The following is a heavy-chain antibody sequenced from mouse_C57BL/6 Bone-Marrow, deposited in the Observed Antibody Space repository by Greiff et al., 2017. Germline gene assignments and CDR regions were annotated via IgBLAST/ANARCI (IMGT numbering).Heavy chain of an antibody. CDR1: GYAFSSSW. CDR2: IYPGDGDT. D-gene: IGHD1-2*01. V-gene: IGHV1-82*01. CDR3: AISRRAY. Sequence: QVQLQQSGPELVKPGASVKISCKASGYAFSSSWMNWVKQRPGKGLKWIGRIYPGDGDTNYNGKFKGKATLTADKSSSTAYMQLSSLTSEDSAVYFCAISRRAYWGQGTLVTVSA. J-gene: IGHJ3*01.